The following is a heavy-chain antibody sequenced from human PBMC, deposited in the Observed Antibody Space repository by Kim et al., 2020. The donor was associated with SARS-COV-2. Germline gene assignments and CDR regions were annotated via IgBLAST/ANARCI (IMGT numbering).Heavy chain of an antibody. CDR1: GGSISSSNW. J-gene: IGHJ6*03. CDR2: IYHSGST. Sequence: SETLSLTCAVSGGSISSSNWWSWVRQPPGKGLEWIGEIYHSGSTNYNPSLKSRVTISVDKSKNQFSLKLSSVTAADTAVYYCARGQYNWNQTAHYYYYMDVWGKGTTVTVSS. CDR3: ARGQYNWNQTAHYYYYMDV. D-gene: IGHD1-20*01. V-gene: IGHV4-4*02.